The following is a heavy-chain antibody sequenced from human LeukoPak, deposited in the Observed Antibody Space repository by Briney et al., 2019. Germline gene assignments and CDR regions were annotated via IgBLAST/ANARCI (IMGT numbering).Heavy chain of an antibody. Sequence: GGSLRLSCAASGFTLSHYGMNWVRQAPGKGLEWVANINLDGSQKYYVDSVNGRFTASRDNGKNSLYLEMNNLRIEDTAVYYCATDRGPNTFDHWGQGTLITVSS. V-gene: IGHV3-7*01. CDR2: INLDGSQK. CDR1: GFTLSHYG. CDR3: ATDRGPNTFDH. J-gene: IGHJ4*02. D-gene: IGHD1/OR15-1a*01.